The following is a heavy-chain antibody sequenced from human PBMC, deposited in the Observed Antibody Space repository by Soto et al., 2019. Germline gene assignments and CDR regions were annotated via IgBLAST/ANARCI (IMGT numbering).Heavy chain of an antibody. V-gene: IGHV3-15*01. D-gene: IGHD4-17*01. Sequence: EVQLVESGGDLVKPGGCLRLSCTTSGITFPNAWMSWVRQAPGKGLEWVGRIKNRADGGTIDYAAPVRGRFTISRDDSRDPLFLQMNSLEAEDTAVYYCTTDPGDYEDFWGQGTLVTVSS. J-gene: IGHJ4*02. CDR1: GITFPNAW. CDR2: IKNRADGGTI. CDR3: TTDPGDYEDF.